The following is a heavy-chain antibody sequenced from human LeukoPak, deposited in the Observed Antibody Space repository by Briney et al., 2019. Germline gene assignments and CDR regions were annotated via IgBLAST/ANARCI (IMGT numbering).Heavy chain of an antibody. D-gene: IGHD5-12*01. J-gene: IGHJ4*02. Sequence: ASVKVSCKASGYTFTGYYMHWVRQAPGQGLEWMGWINPNSGGTNYAQKFQGRVTMTRDTSISTAYMELSRLRSDDTAVYYCARDRGYSGYDSPNFDYWGQGTLVTASS. CDR1: GYTFTGYY. CDR3: ARDRGYSGYDSPNFDY. V-gene: IGHV1-2*02. CDR2: INPNSGGT.